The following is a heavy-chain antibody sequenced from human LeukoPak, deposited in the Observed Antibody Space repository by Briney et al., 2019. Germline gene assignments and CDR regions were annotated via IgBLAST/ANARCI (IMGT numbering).Heavy chain of an antibody. CDR3: ARLLVDSSRAEYLQH. CDR2: IYSGGNT. Sequence: GGSLRLSCAASGFTVSSNYMSWVRQAPGKGLEWVSVIYSGGNTYYADSVKGRFTISRHNSKNTLYLQMNSLRAEDTAVYYCARLLVDSSRAEYLQHWGQGTLVTVSS. D-gene: IGHD3-22*01. V-gene: IGHV3-53*04. J-gene: IGHJ1*01. CDR1: GFTVSSNY.